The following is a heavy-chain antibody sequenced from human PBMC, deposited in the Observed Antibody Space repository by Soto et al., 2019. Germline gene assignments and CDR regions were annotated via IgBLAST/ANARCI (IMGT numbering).Heavy chain of an antibody. CDR2: IYYSGST. J-gene: IGHJ6*02. V-gene: IGHV4-30-4*01. CDR1: GGSISSGDYY. Sequence: KPSETLSLTCTVSGGSISSGDYYWSWIRQPPGKGLEWIGYIYYSGSTYYNPSLKSRVTISVDTSKNQFSLKLSSVTAADTAVYYCARDERLWFGHPPIKYGMDVWGQGTTVTVSS. CDR3: ARDERLWFGHPPIKYGMDV. D-gene: IGHD3-10*01.